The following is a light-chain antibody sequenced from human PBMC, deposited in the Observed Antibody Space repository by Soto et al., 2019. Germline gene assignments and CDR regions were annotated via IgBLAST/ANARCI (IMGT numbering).Light chain of an antibody. CDR3: CSYAGSSTYV. V-gene: IGLV2-23*01. CDR2: EDD. Sequence: QSALTQPASVSGSPGQSITISCTGTSSDVGTYNLVSWYQQRPGKAPTLMIFEDDQRPSGVSFRFSGSKSGNTASLTISGLQAEDEADYYCCSYAGSSTYVFGTGTKVTV. CDR1: SSDVGTYNL. J-gene: IGLJ1*01.